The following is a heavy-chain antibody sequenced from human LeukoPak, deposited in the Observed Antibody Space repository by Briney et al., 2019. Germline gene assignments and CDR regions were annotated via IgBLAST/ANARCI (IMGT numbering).Heavy chain of an antibody. CDR2: ISAYNGNT. CDR1: GYTFTSYG. CDR3: ARSRSVGSYYLWEGSYGMDV. D-gene: IGHD1-26*01. V-gene: IGHV1-18*01. Sequence: ASVKVSCKASGYTFTSYGISWVRQAPGQGLEWMGWISAYNGNTNYAQKLQGRVTMTTDTSTGTAYMELGSLRSDDTAVYYCARSRSVGSYYLWEGSYGMDVWGQGTTVTVSS. J-gene: IGHJ6*02.